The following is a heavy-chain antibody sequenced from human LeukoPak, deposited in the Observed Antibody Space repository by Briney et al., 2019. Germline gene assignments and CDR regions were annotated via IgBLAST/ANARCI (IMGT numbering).Heavy chain of an antibody. CDR3: ARGGSGSGWYRVDY. CDR1: GGSISSYY. CDR2: IYYSGST. D-gene: IGHD6-19*01. J-gene: IGHJ4*02. V-gene: IGHV4-59*01. Sequence: SETLSLTCTVSGGSISSYYWSWIRQPPGKGLEWIGYIYYSGSTNYNPSLKSRVTISVDTSKNQFSLKLSSVTAADTAVYYCARGGSGSGWYRVDYWGQGTLVTVSS.